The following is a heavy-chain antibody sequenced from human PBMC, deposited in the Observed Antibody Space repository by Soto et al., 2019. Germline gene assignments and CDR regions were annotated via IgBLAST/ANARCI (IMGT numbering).Heavy chain of an antibody. V-gene: IGHV4-39*07. J-gene: IGHJ4*02. Sequence: SETLSLTCTVSGGSISSSSYYWGWIRQPPGKGLEWIGCIYYSGSTYYNTSLKSRVTISVDTSKNQFSLKLSSVTAADTAVYYCALTGYYDVDYWGQGTLVTVSS. CDR1: GGSISSSSYY. CDR3: ALTGYYDVDY. D-gene: IGHD3-9*01. CDR2: IYYSGST.